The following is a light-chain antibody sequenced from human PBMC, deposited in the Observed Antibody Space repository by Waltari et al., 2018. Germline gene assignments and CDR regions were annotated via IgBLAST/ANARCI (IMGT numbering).Light chain of an antibody. CDR2: ESN. J-gene: IGLJ1*01. Sequence: NYLAWYQQKPGSAPKLLIFESNNRPSGVSARFSGSKSGNTASLTISGLQAADEAYYYCSSYTNTNTLDVFGSGTKVTVL. CDR3: SSYTNTNTLDV. CDR1: NY. V-gene: IGLV2-14*01.